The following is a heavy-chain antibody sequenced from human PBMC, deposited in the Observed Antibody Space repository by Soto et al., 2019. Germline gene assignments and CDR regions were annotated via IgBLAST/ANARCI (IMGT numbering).Heavy chain of an antibody. CDR3: TRGGDAYKNGH. Sequence: SETLSLTCSVSGGSISSNYWNWIRQHPGKGLEWISYVYYSGSTNYNPSLKSRVTMSVDTSKNQFSLKLSFVNAADTAVYYCTRGGDAYKNGHWGQGTLVTVSS. J-gene: IGHJ4*02. D-gene: IGHD2-21*01. CDR2: VYYSGST. V-gene: IGHV4-59*01. CDR1: GGSISSNY.